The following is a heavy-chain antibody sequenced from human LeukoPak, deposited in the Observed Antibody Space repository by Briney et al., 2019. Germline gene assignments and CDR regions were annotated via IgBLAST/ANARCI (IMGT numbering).Heavy chain of an antibody. Sequence: GGSLRLSCAASGFSFSTYTMRWVRQAPGKGLEYVSGITSNGGTKYYADSVKGRFTISRDNFKNTVYLQMDSLRTEDMAVYYCAREYCTTNSCYIWGLGYWGQGTLVTVSS. V-gene: IGHV3-64*02. CDR3: AREYCTTNSCYIWGLGY. J-gene: IGHJ4*02. CDR1: GFSFSTYT. CDR2: ITSNGGTK. D-gene: IGHD2-2*02.